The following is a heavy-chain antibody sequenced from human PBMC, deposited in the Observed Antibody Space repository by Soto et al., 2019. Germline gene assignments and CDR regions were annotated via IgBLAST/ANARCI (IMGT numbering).Heavy chain of an antibody. J-gene: IGHJ4*02. Sequence: XATLSLTFTVSEGSFNSGNYYWSWIRQPPGKGLEWIGYIHSSGSTDYNPSLKSRVTISVDTSKNQFSLRLSSVTAADTAVYYCARDSIAFFDTCGQGTLVTVSS. CDR3: ARDSIAFFDT. CDR2: IHSSGST. V-gene: IGHV4-61*01. D-gene: IGHD2-21*01. CDR1: EGSFNSGNYY.